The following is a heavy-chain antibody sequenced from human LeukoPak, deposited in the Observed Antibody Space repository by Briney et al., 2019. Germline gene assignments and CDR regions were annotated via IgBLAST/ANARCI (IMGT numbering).Heavy chain of an antibody. D-gene: IGHD1-26*01. CDR1: GFTFSSYA. CDR2: ISYDGSNK. V-gene: IGHV3-30-3*01. J-gene: IGHJ3*02. CDR3: ARDPLRERRIDAFDI. Sequence: PGRSLRLSCAASGFTFSSYAMHWVRQAPGKGLELVAVISYDGSNKYYADSVKGRFTISRDNSKNTLYLQMNSLRAEDTAVYYCARDPLRERRIDAFDIWGQGTMVTVSS.